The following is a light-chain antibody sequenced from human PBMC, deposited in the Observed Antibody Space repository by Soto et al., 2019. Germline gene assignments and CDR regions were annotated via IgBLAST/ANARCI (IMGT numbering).Light chain of an antibody. CDR3: SSYTSSSTLV. CDR2: DAS. CDR1: SSDVGGYNY. Sequence: QSAPTQPASVSGSPGQSITISCTGTSSDVGGYNYVSWYQQHPGKAPKLMIYDASNRPSGVSNRFSGSKSGNTASLTISGLQAEDEADYYCSSYTSSSTLVFGGGTKVTVL. V-gene: IGLV2-14*03. J-gene: IGLJ2*01.